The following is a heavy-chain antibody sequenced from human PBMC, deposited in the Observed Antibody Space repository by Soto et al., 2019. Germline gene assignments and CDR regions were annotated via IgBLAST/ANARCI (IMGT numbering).Heavy chain of an antibody. V-gene: IGHV3-23*01. CDR2: LSGNGART. CDR1: GFTFSTYS. J-gene: IGHJ4*02. CDR3: TKDGRAAGTAY. Sequence: EVQLLESGGGLVQPGGSLRLSCLVSGFTFSTYSMSWVRQAQGKGPEWLSTLSGNGARTYYADSVKGRFTISRDNSNNTLFMQMDSLRGDDSALYYCTKDGRAAGTAYWGQGTLVTVSS. D-gene: IGHD6-13*01.